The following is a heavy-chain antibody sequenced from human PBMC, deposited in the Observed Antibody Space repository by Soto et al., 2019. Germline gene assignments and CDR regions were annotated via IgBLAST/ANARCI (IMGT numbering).Heavy chain of an antibody. CDR1: GYTFATYA. CDR3: ARDPPPPDY. V-gene: IGHV1-18*01. Sequence: QVQLVQSGAEVKKPGASVKVSCKASGYTFATYAISWMRQAPGQGLEWMGWISAYNGNPNYAQKLQCRVTMTTHTSTSTAYMELRSLRSDDTAVYYWARDPPPPDYWGQGALVTVSS. CDR2: ISAYNGNP. J-gene: IGHJ4*02.